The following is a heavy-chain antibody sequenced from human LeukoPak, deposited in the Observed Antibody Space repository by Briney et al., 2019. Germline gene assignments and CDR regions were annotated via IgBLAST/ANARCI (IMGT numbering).Heavy chain of an antibody. CDR3: ARGPVVAAPFDY. J-gene: IGHJ4*02. Sequence: PGGSLRLSCAASGFVFSDYWMSWVRQAPGKGLEWVAVIWYDGSNQYYADSVKGRFTISRDNSKNTLYLQMDSLRAEDTAVYYCARGPVVAAPFDYWGQGTLVTVSS. CDR2: IWYDGSNQ. D-gene: IGHD2-15*01. V-gene: IGHV3-33*08. CDR1: GFVFSDYW.